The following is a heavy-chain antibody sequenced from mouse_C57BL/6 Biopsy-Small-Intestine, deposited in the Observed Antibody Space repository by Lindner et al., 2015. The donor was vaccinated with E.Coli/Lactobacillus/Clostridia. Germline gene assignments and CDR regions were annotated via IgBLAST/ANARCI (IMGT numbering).Heavy chain of an antibody. CDR3: ADSDAGFAY. CDR1: GFNIKDFH. CDR2: IDPEDGET. V-gene: IGHV14-2*01. Sequence: VQLQESGAELVKPGASVRLSCTASGFNIKDFHIHWVKQRTEQGLEWIGRIDPEDGETKYAPKFQGKATVTADTSSNTAYLQLSSLTSEDTAVYYCADSDAGFAYWGQGTLVTVSA. J-gene: IGHJ3*01.